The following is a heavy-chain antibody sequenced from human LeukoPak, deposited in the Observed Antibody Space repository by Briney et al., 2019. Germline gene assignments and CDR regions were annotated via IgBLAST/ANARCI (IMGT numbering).Heavy chain of an antibody. CDR1: GGSISSYY. V-gene: IGHV4-59*01. CDR2: IYYSGST. D-gene: IGHD5-12*01. Sequence: SETLSLTCTVSGGSISSYYWSWIRQPPGKGLEWIGHIYYSGSTNYNPSVKSRVIISVDTSKNQFSLKLSSVTAADTAVYYCARSGYDYSEVDYWGQGTLVTVSS. J-gene: IGHJ4*02. CDR3: ARSGYDYSEVDY.